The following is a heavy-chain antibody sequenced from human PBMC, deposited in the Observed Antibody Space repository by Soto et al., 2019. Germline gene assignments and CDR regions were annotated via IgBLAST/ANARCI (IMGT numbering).Heavy chain of an antibody. V-gene: IGHV1-8*01. J-gene: IGHJ3*02. CDR1: GYTFTSYD. Sequence: QVQLVQSGAEVKKPGASVKVSCKASGYTFTSYDINWVRQATGQGLEWMGWMNPNSGNTGYAQKFQGRVTMTRNTSISTAYMELSSLGSEDTAVYYCAAGGDDPPNDAFDIWGQGTMVTVSS. D-gene: IGHD2-21*02. CDR2: MNPNSGNT. CDR3: AAGGDDPPNDAFDI.